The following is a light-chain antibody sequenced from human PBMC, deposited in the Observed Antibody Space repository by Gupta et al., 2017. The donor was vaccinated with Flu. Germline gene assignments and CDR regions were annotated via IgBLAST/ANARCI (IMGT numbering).Light chain of an antibody. CDR3: SSYTSRKTWV. CDR1: SSDVGAYNY. J-gene: IGLJ3*02. Sequence: QSALTQPASVSGSPGQSITLSCIGTSSDVGAYNYVSWYQQQPGKAPKLMIYEVSNRPSGVSNRFSGSKSGNTASLTVSGRQTEDEADYYCSSYTSRKTWVFGGGTKLTVL. CDR2: EVS. V-gene: IGLV2-14*01.